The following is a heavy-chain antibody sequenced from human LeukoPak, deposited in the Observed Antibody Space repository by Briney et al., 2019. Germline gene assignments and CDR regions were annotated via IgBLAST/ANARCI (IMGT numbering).Heavy chain of an antibody. V-gene: IGHV4-30-2*01. J-gene: IGHJ3*02. CDR3: VRLNGVNDAFDI. D-gene: IGHD1-1*01. Sequence: ASQTLSLTCAVSGGSISSGGYSWSWIRQPPGKGLEWIGYIYHSGSTYYDPSLKSRVTISVDRSKNQFSLKLSSVTAADTAVYYCVRLNGVNDAFDISGQGTMVTVSS. CDR1: GGSISSGGYS. CDR2: IYHSGST.